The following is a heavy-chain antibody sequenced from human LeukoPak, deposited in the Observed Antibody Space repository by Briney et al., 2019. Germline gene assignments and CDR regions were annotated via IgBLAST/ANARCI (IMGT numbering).Heavy chain of an antibody. Sequence: GGSLRLSCAASGFTFEDYTMHWGRQAPGKGLEGVSLISWDGGSTSYADSVKGSSTISRDKRTNSLYLQMNSLRTEDPALYYCAKGYKRTTYDYVWGSYREANFDYWGQGTLVTVSS. CDR1: GFTFEDYT. CDR2: ISWDGGST. J-gene: IGHJ4*02. D-gene: IGHD3-16*02. CDR3: AKGYKRTTYDYVWGSYREANFDY. V-gene: IGHV3-43*01.